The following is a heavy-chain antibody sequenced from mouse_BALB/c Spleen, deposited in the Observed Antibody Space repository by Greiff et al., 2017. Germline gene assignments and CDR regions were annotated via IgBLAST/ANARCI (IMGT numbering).Heavy chain of an antibody. CDR2: IWGDGST. CDR1: GFSLTGYG. D-gene: IGHD1-1*01. CDR3: ARNYGSSSRYYAMDY. V-gene: IGHV2-6-7*01. J-gene: IGHJ4*01. Sequence: VKLMESGPGLVAPSQSLSITCTVSGFSLTGYGVNWVRQPPGKGLEWLGMIWGDGSTDYNSALKSRLSISKDNSKSQVFLKMNSLQTDDTARYYCARNYGSSSRYYAMDYWGQGTSVTVSS.